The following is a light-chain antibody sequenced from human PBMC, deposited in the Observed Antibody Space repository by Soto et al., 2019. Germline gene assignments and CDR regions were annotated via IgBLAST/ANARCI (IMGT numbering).Light chain of an antibody. J-gene: IGKJ1*01. CDR2: GAS. V-gene: IGKV3-15*01. CDR1: QSVSSN. Sequence: ERVMTQSPATLSVSPGERVTLSCRASQSVSSNLAWYQQKPGQAPRLLIYGASTRATGIPARFSGSGSGTEFTLTISRLQSEDFGVYYCQQYSNWPPWTFGQGTKVEIK. CDR3: QQYSNWPPWT.